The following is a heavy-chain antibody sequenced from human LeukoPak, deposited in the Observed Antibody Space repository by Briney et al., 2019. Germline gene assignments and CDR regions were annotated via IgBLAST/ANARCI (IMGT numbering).Heavy chain of an antibody. CDR1: GGTFSSYA. D-gene: IGHD4-23*01. CDR2: IIPIFGTP. Sequence: GASVKVSCKASGGTFSSYAISWVRQAPGQGLEWMGGIIPIFGTPNYAQKFQGRVTITTDESTNTAYMELSSLRSEDTAMYYCARDLPDLSLRISSGGFDIWGQGTMVTVSS. J-gene: IGHJ3*02. CDR3: ARDLPDLSLRISSGGFDI. V-gene: IGHV1-69*05.